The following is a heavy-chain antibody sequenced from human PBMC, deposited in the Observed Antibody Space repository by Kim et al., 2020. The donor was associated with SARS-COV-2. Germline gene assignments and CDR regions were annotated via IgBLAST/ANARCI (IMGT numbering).Heavy chain of an antibody. CDR1: GFTFSSYS. CDR3: AREVIVATIYSYYGMDV. V-gene: IGHV3-48*04. CDR2: ISSSSGTI. D-gene: IGHD5-12*01. J-gene: IGHJ6*01. Sequence: GGSLRLSCAASGFTFSSYSMNWVRQAPGKGLEWVSYISSSSGTIYYADSVKGRFTISRDNAKNSLYLQMNSLRAEDTAVYYCAREVIVATIYSYYGMDV.